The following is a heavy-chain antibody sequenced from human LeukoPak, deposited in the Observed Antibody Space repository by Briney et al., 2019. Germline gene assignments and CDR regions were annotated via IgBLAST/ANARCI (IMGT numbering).Heavy chain of an antibody. D-gene: IGHD1-26*01. V-gene: IGHV3-21*01. CDR2: ISSSSSYI. Sequence: NPGGSLRLSCAASGFTFSSYSMNRVRQAPGKGLEWVSSISSSSSYIYYADSVKGRFTISRDNAKNSLYLQMNSLRAEDTAVYYCARVGAINYYYGMDVWGQGTTVTVSS. CDR3: ARVGAINYYYGMDV. J-gene: IGHJ6*02. CDR1: GFTFSSYS.